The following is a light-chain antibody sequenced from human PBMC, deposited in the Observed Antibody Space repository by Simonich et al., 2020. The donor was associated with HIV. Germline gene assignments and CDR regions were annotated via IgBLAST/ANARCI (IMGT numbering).Light chain of an antibody. J-gene: IGLJ3*02. CDR2: GVT. CDR3: SSYAGSSTWV. Sequence: QSALTQPRSVSGSPGQSVTISCTGTSSVVGGYDYVSWHQQHPGKAPKLMIYGVTERPSGVSNRFSGSKSGNTASLTISGLQAEDEADYYCSSYAGSSTWVFGGGTKLTVL. V-gene: IGLV2-11*01. CDR1: SSVVGGYDY.